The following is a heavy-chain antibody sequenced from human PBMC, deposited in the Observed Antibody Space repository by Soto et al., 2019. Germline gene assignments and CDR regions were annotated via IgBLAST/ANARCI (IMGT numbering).Heavy chain of an antibody. J-gene: IGHJ3*02. D-gene: IGHD2-21*01. CDR1: RFTLRNYV. Sequence: PGESLKISCAASRFTLRNYVVNWVRQAPGKGLEWVSTTGGSGDTYYPDSVKGRFTISRDNSKNTVYLEMITLRAEDTAVYYCATSGHCGGLRCSSFDMWGQGTVVTVSS. CDR2: TGGSGDT. CDR3: ATSGHCGGLRCSSFDM. V-gene: IGHV3-23*01.